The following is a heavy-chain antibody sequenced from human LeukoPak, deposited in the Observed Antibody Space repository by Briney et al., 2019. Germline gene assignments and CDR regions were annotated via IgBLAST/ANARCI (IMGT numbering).Heavy chain of an antibody. CDR3: ARGGDT. CDR2: IYYSGST. V-gene: IGHV4-39*01. D-gene: IGHD3-16*01. J-gene: IGHJ4*02. Sequence: SETLSLTCTISGGSIDTYNYYWGWIRQPPGKGLEWIGSIYYSGSTYYNPSLKSRVTISVDTSKNQFSLKLSSVTAADTAVYYCARGGDTWGQGTLVTVSS. CDR1: GGSIDTYNYY.